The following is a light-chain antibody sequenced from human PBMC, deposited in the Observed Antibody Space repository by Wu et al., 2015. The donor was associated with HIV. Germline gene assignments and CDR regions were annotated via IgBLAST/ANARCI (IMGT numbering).Light chain of an antibody. J-gene: IGKJ5*01. CDR3: QQYATPIT. Sequence: EIVLTQSPGTLSLSPGERATLFCRASQSVSNSYLAWYQQKPGQAPRVLIYGASSRATGIPDRFSGSGSETDFTLTISRLEPEDFAVYYCQQYATPITFGQGHDWRL. V-gene: IGKV3-20*01. CDR1: QSVSNSY. CDR2: GAS.